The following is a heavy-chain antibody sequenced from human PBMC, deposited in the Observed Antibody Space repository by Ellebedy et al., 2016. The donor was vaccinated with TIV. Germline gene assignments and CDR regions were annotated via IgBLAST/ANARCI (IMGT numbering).Heavy chain of an antibody. J-gene: IGHJ5*02. CDR2: ISNSDSSI. CDR3: ARDTRFIDHQHNWFDP. Sequence: GESLKISCAASGFTFSDYYMSWIRQAPGKGLEWVSYISNSDSSIFYADSVKSRFTISRDNAKNLLYLQMNSLRAEDTAVYYCARDTRFIDHQHNWFDPWGQGTLVTVSS. V-gene: IGHV3-11*01. CDR1: GFTFSDYY. D-gene: IGHD2-2*01.